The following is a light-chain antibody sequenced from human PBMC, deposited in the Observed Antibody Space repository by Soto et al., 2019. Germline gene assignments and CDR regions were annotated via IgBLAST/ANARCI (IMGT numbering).Light chain of an antibody. Sequence: DILMTQSPSTLSASVGDRVTITCRASQSISRWLAWYQQKPGKAPKLLMYDASNLESGVPLRFSDSGSGTEFTLTISSLQPDDFGTYYCQQYNNYPTWTLDQGTKVDIK. V-gene: IGKV1-5*01. CDR3: QQYNNYPTWT. CDR2: DAS. J-gene: IGKJ1*01. CDR1: QSISRW.